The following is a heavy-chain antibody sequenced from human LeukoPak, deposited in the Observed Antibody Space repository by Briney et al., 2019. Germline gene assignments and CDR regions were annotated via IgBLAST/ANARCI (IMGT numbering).Heavy chain of an antibody. J-gene: IGHJ5*02. V-gene: IGHV3-23*01. CDR3: TKRAEFGGFDP. CDR1: GFTFSTSA. D-gene: IGHD3-10*01. CDR2: ISTTVGNT. Sequence: GGSLRLSCAASGFTFSTSAMSWVRQAPGKGLEWASSISTTVGNTYYADSVKGRFTISRDNSNHTLYLQMNSLTAEDTAVYYCTKRAEFGGFDPWGQGTLVTVSS.